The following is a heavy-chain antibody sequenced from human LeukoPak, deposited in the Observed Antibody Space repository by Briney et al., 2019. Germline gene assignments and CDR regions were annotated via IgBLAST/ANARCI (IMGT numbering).Heavy chain of an antibody. CDR2: INHSGST. Sequence: TSETLSLTRAVYGGSFSGYYWSWIRQPPGKGLEWIGEINHSGSTNYNPSLKSRVTISVDTSKNQFSLKLSSVTAADTAVYYCARVDGSCSGGSCPSGNWFDPWGQGTLVTVSS. J-gene: IGHJ5*02. CDR1: GGSFSGYY. D-gene: IGHD2-15*01. CDR3: ARVDGSCSGGSCPSGNWFDP. V-gene: IGHV4-34*01.